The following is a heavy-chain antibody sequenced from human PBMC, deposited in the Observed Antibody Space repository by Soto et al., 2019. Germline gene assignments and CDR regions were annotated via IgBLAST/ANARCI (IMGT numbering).Heavy chain of an antibody. Sequence: QVQLVQSGAEVKKPGSSVKVSCKASGGTFSSYTISWVRQAPGQGLEWMGRIIPILGIANYAQKFQGRVTITAAKSTSTGYMELSSLRSEDTAVYYCARGNYRIAAAAVDYWGQGTLVTVSS. V-gene: IGHV1-69*02. J-gene: IGHJ4*02. CDR2: IIPILGIA. CDR1: GGTFSSYT. CDR3: ARGNYRIAAAAVDY. D-gene: IGHD6-13*01.